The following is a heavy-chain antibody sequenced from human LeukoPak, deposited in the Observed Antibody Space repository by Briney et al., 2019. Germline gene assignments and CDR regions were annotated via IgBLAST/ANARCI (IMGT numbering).Heavy chain of an antibody. Sequence: PGGSLRLSCAASGFTFSSYEMNWVRQAPGKGLEWVSYISSSGSTIYYADSVKGRFTISRDNAKNSLYLQMNSLRAEDTAVYYCAREPRRDGYNGDYWGQGTLVTVSS. CDR2: ISSSGSTI. CDR1: GFTFSSYE. D-gene: IGHD5-24*01. V-gene: IGHV3-48*03. CDR3: AREPRRDGYNGDY. J-gene: IGHJ4*02.